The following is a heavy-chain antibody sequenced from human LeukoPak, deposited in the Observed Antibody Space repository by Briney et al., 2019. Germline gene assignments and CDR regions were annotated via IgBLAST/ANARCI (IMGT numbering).Heavy chain of an antibody. CDR1: GFRFSGHG. CDR3: ARDRGDY. V-gene: IGHV3-23*01. CDR2: ITPSGSIS. Sequence: GGSLRLCCAASGFRFSGHGINWVRQAPGKGLEWVSGITPSGSISYYADSVKGRFTISRDNSKNTLYLQMNSLRAEDTAVYYCARDRGDYWGQGTLVTVSS. D-gene: IGHD5-24*01. J-gene: IGHJ4*02.